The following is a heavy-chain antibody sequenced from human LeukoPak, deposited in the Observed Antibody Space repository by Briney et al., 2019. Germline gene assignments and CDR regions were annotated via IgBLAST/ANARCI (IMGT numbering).Heavy chain of an antibody. D-gene: IGHD4-17*01. Sequence: SETLSLTCSVSGGSISSYYWSWIRQPPGKGLEWIGYIYYSGSTYYNPSLKSRVTISVDTSKNQFSLKLSSVTAADTAVYYCARGEVKKTTVNLFDPWGQGTLVTVSS. V-gene: IGHV4-59*06. CDR3: ARGEVKKTTVNLFDP. CDR1: GGSISSYY. J-gene: IGHJ5*02. CDR2: IYYSGST.